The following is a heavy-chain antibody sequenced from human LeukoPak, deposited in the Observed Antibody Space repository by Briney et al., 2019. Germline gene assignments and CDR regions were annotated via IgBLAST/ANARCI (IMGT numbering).Heavy chain of an antibody. J-gene: IGHJ4*02. CDR3: AKERLGGNYGDYAVDY. D-gene: IGHD4-17*01. CDR2: VSGSGDGT. V-gene: IGHV3-23*01. CDR1: GFTFTSYG. Sequence: QAGGSLSLSWAASGFTFTSYGMSWVRQAPGKGLEWVSSVSGSGDGTYYADSVKGRFTISRDNSKKTLDLHMDSLRAEDTAVYYCAKERLGGNYGDYAVDYWGQGTMVTVSS.